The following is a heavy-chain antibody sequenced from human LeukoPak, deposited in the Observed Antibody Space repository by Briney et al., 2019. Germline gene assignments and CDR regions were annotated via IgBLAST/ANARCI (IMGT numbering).Heavy chain of an antibody. J-gene: IGHJ3*02. CDR1: GFTFSSYE. D-gene: IGHD6-19*01. CDR2: ISSSGSTI. CDR3: ARSRIAVAANDAFDI. V-gene: IGHV3-48*03. Sequence: GGSLRLSCAASGFTFSSYEMNWVRQAPGKGLERVSYISSSGSTIYYADSVKGRFTISRDSAKNSLYLQMNSLRAEDTAVYYCARSRIAVAANDAFDIWGQGTMVTVSS.